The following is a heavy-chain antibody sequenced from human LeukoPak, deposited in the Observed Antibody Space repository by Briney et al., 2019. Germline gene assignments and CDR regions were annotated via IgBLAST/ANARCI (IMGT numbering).Heavy chain of an antibody. J-gene: IGHJ3*02. D-gene: IGHD2-2*02. CDR1: GGSISSYY. CDR3: ARDFCSSTSCYSGRAFGI. Sequence: KPSETLSLTCTVSGGSISSYYWSWIRQPPGKGLEWIGYVYYSGSTNYNPSLKSRVTISVDTSKNQFSLKLSSVTAADTAVYYCARDFCSSTSCYSGRAFGIWGQGTMVTVSS. V-gene: IGHV4-59*01. CDR2: VYYSGST.